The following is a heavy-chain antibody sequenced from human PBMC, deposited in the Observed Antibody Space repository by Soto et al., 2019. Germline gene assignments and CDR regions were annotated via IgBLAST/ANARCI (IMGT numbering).Heavy chain of an antibody. J-gene: IGHJ6*02. Sequence: GGSLRLSCAASGFTFSSYWMSWVRQAPGKGLEWVANIKQDGSEKYYVDSVKGRFTISRDNAKNSLYLQMNSLRAEDTAVYYCARDPFFYSPYGMDVWGQGTTVTVSS. V-gene: IGHV3-7*05. CDR2: IKQDGSEK. CDR3: ARDPFFYSPYGMDV. CDR1: GFTFSSYW. D-gene: IGHD2-21*01.